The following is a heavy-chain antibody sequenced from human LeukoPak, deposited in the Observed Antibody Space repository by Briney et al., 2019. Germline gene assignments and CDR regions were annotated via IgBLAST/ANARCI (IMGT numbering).Heavy chain of an antibody. CDR2: ISSSTSTI. CDR1: GISFSSYTFSVYS. Sequence: TGGSLRLSCAASGISFSSYTFSVYSMNWVRQAPGKGLEWISYISSSTSTIYYADSVKGRFTISRDNAKNSLYLQMNSLRAEDTAVYYCARGGGYYDSSGYDYWGQGTLVTVSS. D-gene: IGHD3-22*01. J-gene: IGHJ4*02. CDR3: ARGGGYYDSSGYDY. V-gene: IGHV3-48*04.